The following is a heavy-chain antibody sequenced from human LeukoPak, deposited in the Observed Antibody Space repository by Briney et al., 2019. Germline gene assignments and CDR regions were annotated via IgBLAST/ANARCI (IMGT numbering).Heavy chain of an antibody. CDR2: IYYSGST. D-gene: IGHD3-10*01. V-gene: IGHV4-31*03. CDR3: ARARYYYGSGSYPTFDY. Sequence: PSQTLSLTCTVSAGSISSGGYYWSWIRQHPGTGLEWIGYIYYSGSTYYNPSLKSRVTISVDTSKNQFSLKLSSVTAADTAVYYCARARYYYGSGSYPTFDYWGQGTLVTVSS. J-gene: IGHJ4*02. CDR1: AGSISSGGYY.